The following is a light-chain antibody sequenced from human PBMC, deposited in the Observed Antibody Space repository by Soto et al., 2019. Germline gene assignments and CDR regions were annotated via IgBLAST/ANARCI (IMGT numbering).Light chain of an antibody. Sequence: QSVLTQPPSASGTPGQTVTISCSGSSSNIGSNTVNWYQQVPGTAPKLLIYSNNQRPSGVPDRFSGSKSGTSASLAISGLQSEDEADYYCAAWDATLNGLFGGGTKLTVL. J-gene: IGLJ2*01. CDR3: AAWDATLNGL. CDR2: SNN. V-gene: IGLV1-44*01. CDR1: SSNIGSNT.